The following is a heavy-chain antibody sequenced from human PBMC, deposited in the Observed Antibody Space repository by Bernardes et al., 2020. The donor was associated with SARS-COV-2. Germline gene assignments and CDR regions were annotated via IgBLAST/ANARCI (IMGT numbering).Heavy chain of an antibody. J-gene: IGHJ3*02. CDR3: AKDRSSSSRVFAVFPHI. Sequence: GGSLRLSCAASGFTFSSYGMHWVRQAPGKGLEWVAVISYDGSNKYYADSVKGRFTISRDNSKNTLYLQMNSLRAEDTAVYYCAKDRSSSSRVFAVFPHIWGQGTMVTVSS. CDR1: GFTFSSYG. V-gene: IGHV3-30*18. D-gene: IGHD6-6*01. CDR2: ISYDGSNK.